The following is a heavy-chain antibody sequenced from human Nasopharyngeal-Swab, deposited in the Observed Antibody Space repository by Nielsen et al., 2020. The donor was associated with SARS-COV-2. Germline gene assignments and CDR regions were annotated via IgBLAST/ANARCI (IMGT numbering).Heavy chain of an antibody. V-gene: IGHV4-59*01. CDR3: ASYSRLLGLFDY. Sequence: SETLSLTCAVYGGSISSYYWSWIRQPPGKGLEWIGYIYYSGSTNYNPSLKSRVTISVDTSKNQFSLKLSSVTAADTAVYYCASYSRLLGLFDYWGQGTLVTVSS. CDR1: GGSISSYY. D-gene: IGHD2-15*01. CDR2: IYYSGST. J-gene: IGHJ4*02.